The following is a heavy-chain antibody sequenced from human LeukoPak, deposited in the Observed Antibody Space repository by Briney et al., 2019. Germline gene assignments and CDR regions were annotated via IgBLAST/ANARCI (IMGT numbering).Heavy chain of an antibody. V-gene: IGHV4-61*01. CDR2: IYHSGST. Sequence: PSETLSLTCTVSGGSVSSGSYYWSWIRQPPGKGLEWIGYIYHSGSTNYNPSLKSRLTISVDTSKNQFSLKLTSLTAADTAVYYCARADYGPGSPLFDYWGQGTLVTVSS. D-gene: IGHD3-10*01. CDR3: ARADYGPGSPLFDY. CDR1: GGSVSSGSYY. J-gene: IGHJ4*02.